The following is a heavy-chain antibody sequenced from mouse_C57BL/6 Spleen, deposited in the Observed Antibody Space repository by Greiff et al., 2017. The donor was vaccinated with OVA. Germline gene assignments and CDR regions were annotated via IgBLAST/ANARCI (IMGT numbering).Heavy chain of an antibody. CDR3: AGTVVANWYFDV. Sequence: QVQLQQSGAELMKPGASVKLSCKATGYTFTGYWIEWVKQRPGHGLEWIGEILPGSGSTNYNEKFKGKATFTADTSSNTAYMQLSSLTTEDSALYYCAGTVVANWYFDVWGTGTTVTVSS. J-gene: IGHJ1*03. CDR2: ILPGSGST. CDR1: GYTFTGYW. V-gene: IGHV1-9*01. D-gene: IGHD1-1*01.